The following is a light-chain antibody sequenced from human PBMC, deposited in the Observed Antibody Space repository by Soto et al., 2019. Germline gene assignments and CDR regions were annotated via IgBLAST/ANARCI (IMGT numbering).Light chain of an antibody. Sequence: TVMTQSPATLSTSPGDRAALSCRASLNVATNMAWYQQKPGQAPRLLIYGASIRATGVPARFTGSGSGTEFTLTIHNLQSEDFAVYYCHQYNTGLRTFGRGTRVEV. V-gene: IGKV3D-15*03. J-gene: IGKJ1*01. CDR1: LNVATN. CDR3: HQYNTGLRT. CDR2: GAS.